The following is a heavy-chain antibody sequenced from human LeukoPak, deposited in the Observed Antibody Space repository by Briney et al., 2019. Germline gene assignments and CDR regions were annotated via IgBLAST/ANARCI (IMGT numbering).Heavy chain of an antibody. D-gene: IGHD2-15*01. CDR3: ARDRCSGGSCYYGFDP. CDR1: GYTFTSYY. Sequence: ASVKVSCKASGYTFTSYYMHWVRQAPGQGLEWMGIINPSGGSTSYAQKFQGRVTMTRDTSTSTVYMELSSLRSEDTAVYYCARDRCSGGSCYYGFDPWGQGTLVTVSS. J-gene: IGHJ5*02. CDR2: INPSGGST. V-gene: IGHV1-46*01.